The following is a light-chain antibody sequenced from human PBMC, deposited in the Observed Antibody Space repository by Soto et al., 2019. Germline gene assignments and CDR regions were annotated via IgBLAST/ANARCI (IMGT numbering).Light chain of an antibody. Sequence: QCALTQPASVSGSPGQAITISCTGTSRDVGGYNYVSWYQQHPGKAPKLMIYDVSNRPSGVSNRFSGSKSGNTASLTISGLQAEDEAEYYCSSYTSSSTLGVFGTGTKVTVL. J-gene: IGLJ1*01. CDR3: SSYTSSSTLGV. V-gene: IGLV2-14*01. CDR2: DVS. CDR1: SRDVGGYNY.